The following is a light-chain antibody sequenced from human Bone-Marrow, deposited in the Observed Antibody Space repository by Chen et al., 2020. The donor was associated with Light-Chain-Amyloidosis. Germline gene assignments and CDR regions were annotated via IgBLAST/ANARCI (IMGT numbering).Light chain of an antibody. V-gene: IGKV3-11*01. CDR2: DAS. CDR3: QQRSNWPT. J-gene: IGKJ4*01. CDR1: QSVSSY. Sequence: EIVLTQSPVTLSLSPGERVTLSCRASQSVSSYLAWYQQKPGQAPRLLIYDASNRATGIPARFSGSGSGTDFTLTISSLEPEDFAVYYCQQRSNWPTFGGGTKVEIK.